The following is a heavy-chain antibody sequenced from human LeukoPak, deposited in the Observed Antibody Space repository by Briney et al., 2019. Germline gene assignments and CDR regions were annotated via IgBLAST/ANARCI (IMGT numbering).Heavy chain of an antibody. D-gene: IGHD4-17*01. CDR3: ARGFNYGDYYFDY. V-gene: IGHV1-2*02. Sequence: ASVKVSCKASGYTFTGYYMHWVRQAPGQGLEWMGWINPSSGGTNYAQKFQGRATMTRDTSISTAYMELSRLRSDDTAVYYCARGFNYGDYYFDYWGQGTLVTVSS. CDR2: INPSSGGT. J-gene: IGHJ4*02. CDR1: GYTFTGYY.